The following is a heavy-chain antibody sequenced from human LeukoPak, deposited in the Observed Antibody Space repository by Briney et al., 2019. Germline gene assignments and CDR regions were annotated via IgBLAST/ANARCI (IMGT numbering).Heavy chain of an antibody. CDR1: GFTFSSYS. V-gene: IGHV3-21*01. J-gene: IGHJ6*03. Sequence: PGGSLRLSCAASGFTFSSYSMNWVRQAPGKGLEWVSSISSSSSYIYYADSVKGRFTISRDNAKNSLDLQMNSLRAEDTAVYYCARARYNWNYVTYCYYYMDVWGKGTTVTVSS. CDR3: ARARYNWNYVTYCYYYMDV. D-gene: IGHD1-7*01. CDR2: ISSSSSYI.